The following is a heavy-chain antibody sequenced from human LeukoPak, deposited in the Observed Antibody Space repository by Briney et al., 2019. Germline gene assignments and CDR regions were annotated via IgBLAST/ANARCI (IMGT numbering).Heavy chain of an antibody. CDR1: GGSISSGGYY. V-gene: IGHV4-31*03. CDR2: IYYSGTT. D-gene: IGHD4-17*01. J-gene: IGHJ4*02. CDR3: ARSGTVTTWNY. Sequence: SQTLSLTCTVSGGSISSGGYYWSWIRQHPGKGLEWIGCIYYSGTTYYHPSLASRVAISVDTSKNQFSLKLSSVTAADTAVYYCARSGTVTTWNYWGQGTLVTVSS.